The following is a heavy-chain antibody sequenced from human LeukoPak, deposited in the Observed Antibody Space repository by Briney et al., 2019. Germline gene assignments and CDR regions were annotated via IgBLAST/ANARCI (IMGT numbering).Heavy chain of an antibody. J-gene: IGHJ5*02. CDR3: ARVPTYREPGGNWFDP. CDR2: VNPNSGAT. CDR1: GYTFTGYH. Sequence: GASVKVSCKASGYTFTGYHMHWVRQAAGQGLEWVGWVNPNSGATNYAQKFQGRVTMTRDTSISTAYMELSWLRSDDTAVYYCARVPTYREPGGNWFDPWGQGTLVTVSS. V-gene: IGHV1-2*02. D-gene: IGHD1-26*01.